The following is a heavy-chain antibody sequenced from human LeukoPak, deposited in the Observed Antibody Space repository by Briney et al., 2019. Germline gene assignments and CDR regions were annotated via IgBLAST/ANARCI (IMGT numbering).Heavy chain of an antibody. CDR1: GDSISSYY. J-gene: IGHJ4*02. Sequence: SETLSLTCIVSGDSISSYYWSWIRQPPGKGLEWIGYIYYSGSTNYNPSLKSRVTISVDTSKNQFSLKLSSVTAADTAVYYCASATTVTTGSPFDYWGQGTLVTVSS. CDR2: IYYSGST. D-gene: IGHD4-17*01. CDR3: ASATTVTTGSPFDY. V-gene: IGHV4-59*12.